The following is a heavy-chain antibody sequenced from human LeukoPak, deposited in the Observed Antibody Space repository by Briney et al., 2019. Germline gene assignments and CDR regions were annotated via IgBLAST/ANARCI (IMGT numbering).Heavy chain of an antibody. J-gene: IGHJ3*02. CDR3: AKDSSGWYAFDI. CDR2: ISGSGGST. Sequence: GGSLRLSCAASGFTFSSYAMSWVRQAPGKGLEWVSAISGSGGSTYYADSVEGRFTISRDNSKNTLYLQMNSLRAEDTAVYSCAKDSSGWYAFDIWGQGTMVTVSS. CDR1: GFTFSSYA. D-gene: IGHD6-19*01. V-gene: IGHV3-23*01.